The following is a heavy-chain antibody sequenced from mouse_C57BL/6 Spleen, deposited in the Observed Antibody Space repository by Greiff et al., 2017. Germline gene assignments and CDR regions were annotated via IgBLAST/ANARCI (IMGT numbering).Heavy chain of an antibody. Sequence: EVQLVESGGGLVKPGGSLKLSCAASGFTFSSYAMSWVRQTPEKRLAWVATISDGGSYTYYPDNVKGRFTISRDNAKNNLYLQMSHLKSEDTAMYYCAREFYEGYFDYWGQGTTLTVSS. J-gene: IGHJ2*01. V-gene: IGHV5-4*01. D-gene: IGHD2-3*01. CDR2: ISDGGSYT. CDR3: AREFYEGYFDY. CDR1: GFTFSSYA.